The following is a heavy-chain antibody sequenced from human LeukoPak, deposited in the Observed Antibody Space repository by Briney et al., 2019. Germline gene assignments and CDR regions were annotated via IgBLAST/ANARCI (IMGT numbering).Heavy chain of an antibody. D-gene: IGHD1-26*01. CDR1: GFTFSTYA. CDR2: VSESGGST. V-gene: IGHV3-23*01. J-gene: IGHJ4*02. Sequence: GGSLRLSCVASGFTFSTYAMGWVRQVPGKGLEWVSSVSESGGSTYYADSVKGRFTISRDNPKDTLYAQMNSLRAEDTAVYYCAKEKQEGATPFDYWGQGSLVTVSS. CDR3: AKEKQEGATPFDY.